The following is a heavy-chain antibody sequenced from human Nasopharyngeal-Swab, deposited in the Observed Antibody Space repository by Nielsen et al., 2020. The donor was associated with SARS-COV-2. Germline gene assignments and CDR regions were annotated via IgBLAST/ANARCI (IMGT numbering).Heavy chain of an antibody. V-gene: IGHV4-61*02. CDR2: FYTTGSI. J-gene: IGHJ3*02. D-gene: IGHD2-2*01. CDR1: GGSTSSGTYY. Sequence: TLSLTCTVSGGSTSSGTYYWSWIRQPAGKGLEWIGRFYTTGSIDYNPSLKSRVTISVDTSKNQFSLKLTSVTAADTAVYYCARSYCDSTRCANAFAIWGQGTMVTVSS. CDR3: ARSYCDSTRCANAFAI.